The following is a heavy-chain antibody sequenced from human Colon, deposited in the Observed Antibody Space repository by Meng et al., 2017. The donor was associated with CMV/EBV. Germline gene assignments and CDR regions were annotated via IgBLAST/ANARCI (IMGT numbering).Heavy chain of an antibody. Sequence: SETLSLTCTVSGGSISPYHWSWIRQSPGKGLEWIGNIFHSGSTRYNPSLKSRISISIDASRRQFSLNLSPVTAADTAVYYCARFGGVTAAFDFWGRGALVTVSS. J-gene: IGHJ4*02. CDR1: GGSISPYH. CDR2: IFHSGST. D-gene: IGHD2-2*01. CDR3: ARFGGVTAAFDF. V-gene: IGHV4-59*01.